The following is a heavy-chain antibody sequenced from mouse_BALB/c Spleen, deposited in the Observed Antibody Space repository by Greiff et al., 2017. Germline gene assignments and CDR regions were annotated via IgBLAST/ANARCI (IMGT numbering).Heavy chain of an antibody. CDR1: GFTFSSYC. V-gene: IGHV5-6-3*01. J-gene: IGHJ3*01. D-gene: IGHD1-1*01. Sequence: VQVVESGGGLVQPGGSLKLSCAASGFTFSSYCMSWVRQTPDKRLELVATINSNGGSTYYPDSVKGRFTISRDNAKNTLYLQMRSLKSEDTAMYYCARGENFYYGSSWFAYWGQGTLVTVSA. CDR3: ARGENFYYGSSWFAY. CDR2: INSNGGST.